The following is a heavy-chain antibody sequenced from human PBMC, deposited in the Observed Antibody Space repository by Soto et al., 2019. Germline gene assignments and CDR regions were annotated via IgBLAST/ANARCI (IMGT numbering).Heavy chain of an antibody. Sequence: QVQLAESGGGVVQPGRSLRLSCEYSGFTFSSYAMHWVRQAPGKGLEWVALISYDGSNKYYADSVKGRFTISRDNSKNTLYLQMNSLRTEDTAVYCCAREAAAVCFDPWGQGTLVTVSS. CDR2: ISYDGSNK. J-gene: IGHJ5*02. CDR1: GFTFSSYA. CDR3: AREAAAVCFDP. V-gene: IGHV3-30-3*01. D-gene: IGHD6-13*01.